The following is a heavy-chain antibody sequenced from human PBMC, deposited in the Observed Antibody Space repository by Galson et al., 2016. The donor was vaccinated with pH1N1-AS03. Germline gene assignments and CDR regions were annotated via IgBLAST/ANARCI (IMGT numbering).Heavy chain of an antibody. Sequence: SLRLSCAASGFNFTTYGMNMNWVRQAPGKGLEWTSFISRSSLYISYADSVKGRFTISRDNAKNSLYLHMNSLRAEDTAVYYCARESLVAGNFDFWGQGTLVSVSS. CDR2: ISRSSLYI. CDR1: GFNFTTYG. D-gene: IGHD6-19*01. CDR3: ARESLVAGNFDF. J-gene: IGHJ4*02. V-gene: IGHV3-21*06.